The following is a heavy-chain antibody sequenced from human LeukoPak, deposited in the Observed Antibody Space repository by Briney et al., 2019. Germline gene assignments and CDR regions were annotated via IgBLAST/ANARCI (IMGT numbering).Heavy chain of an antibody. CDR2: ISAYNGNT. CDR1: GYTFTSYG. J-gene: IGHJ4*02. CDR3: ARDQLRYCSSTSCYRNFDY. V-gene: IGHV1-18*01. Sequence: ASVKVSCKASGYTFTSYGISWLRQAPGQGLEWMGWISAYNGNTNYAQKIQARVNMTTSTSTRTAYMELRSLRADDRAVYYCARDQLRYCSSTSCYRNFDYWGQGTLVTVSS. D-gene: IGHD2-2*02.